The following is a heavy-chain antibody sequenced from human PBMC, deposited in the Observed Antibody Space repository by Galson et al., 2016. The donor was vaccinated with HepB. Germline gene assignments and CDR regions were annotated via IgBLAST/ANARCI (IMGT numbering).Heavy chain of an antibody. CDR3: ARCGSSSFNYYYGLDV. CDR1: GGSISSYY. D-gene: IGHD6-6*01. Sequence: SETLSLTSSVSGGSISSYYWTWIRQPPGKGLEWIGYVYYSGSTNYNPSLKSRVNISIDTSKNQFSLRLHSATTADTAVYYCARCGSSSFNYYYGLDVWGQGTTVAVSS. V-gene: IGHV4-59*01. CDR2: VYYSGST. J-gene: IGHJ6*02.